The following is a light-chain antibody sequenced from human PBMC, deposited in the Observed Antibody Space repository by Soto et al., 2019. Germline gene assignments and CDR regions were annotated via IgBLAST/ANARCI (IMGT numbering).Light chain of an antibody. CDR3: QHLSTFPIT. Sequence: DIQMTQSPSSVSASVGDRVTXXXXASQGISSWLAWYQQKPGKAPKLLIYAASTLQSEVPSRFSGGGSGTEFALTISSLQPEDFATYYCQHLSTFPITFGQGTRLEIK. CDR2: AAS. J-gene: IGKJ5*01. CDR1: QGISSW. V-gene: IGKV1-12*01.